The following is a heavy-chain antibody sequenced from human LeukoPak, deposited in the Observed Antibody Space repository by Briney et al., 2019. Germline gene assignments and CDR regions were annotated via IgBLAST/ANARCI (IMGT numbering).Heavy chain of an antibody. V-gene: IGHV3-21*01. CDR1: GFIFSTYN. D-gene: IGHD1-26*01. CDR3: ARDPYSGGYGAYYYYYMDV. Sequence: GGSLRLSCSASGFIFSTYNMNWVRQAPGKALEWVSSITSSSSHTYYADSVKGRYTISRDNAKNSLYLQMDSLRAEDTAVYYCARDPYSGGYGAYYYYYMDVWGKGTTVTVSS. CDR2: ITSSSSHT. J-gene: IGHJ6*03.